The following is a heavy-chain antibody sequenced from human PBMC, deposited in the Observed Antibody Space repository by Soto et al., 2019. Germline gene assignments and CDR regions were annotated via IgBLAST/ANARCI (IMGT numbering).Heavy chain of an antibody. V-gene: IGHV1-2*02. Sequence: GASVKVSCKSSGYSFRGYYIYWVRQAPWERLEWMGWINPNSGGTNYAQKFQGRVTMTRDTSISTVYMDLTRVTSDDTAVYYCARGPLRFLESPLAGMDFWGLGTTVTVSS. D-gene: IGHD3-3*01. CDR1: GYSFRGYY. CDR2: INPNSGGT. CDR3: ARGPLRFLESPLAGMDF. J-gene: IGHJ6*02.